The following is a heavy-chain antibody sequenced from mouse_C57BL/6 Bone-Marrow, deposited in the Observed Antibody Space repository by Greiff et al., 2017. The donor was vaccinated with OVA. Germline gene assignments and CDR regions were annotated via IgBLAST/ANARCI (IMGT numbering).Heavy chain of an antibody. CDR1: GFTFTDYY. V-gene: IGHV7-3*01. CDR3: ARGGYEAYYSDS. CDR2: IRNKANGYTT. Sequence: EVKVEESGGGLVQPGGSLSLSCAASGFTFTDYYMSWVRQPPGKALEWLGFIRNKANGYTTEYSASVKGRFTISRDNSQSILYLQMNALRAEDSATYYCARGGYEAYYSDSWGQGTTLTVSS. D-gene: IGHD2-2*01. J-gene: IGHJ2*01.